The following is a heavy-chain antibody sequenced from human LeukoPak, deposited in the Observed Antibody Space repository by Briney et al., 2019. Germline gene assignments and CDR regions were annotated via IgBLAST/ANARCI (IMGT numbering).Heavy chain of an antibody. CDR1: GFTFSSYG. J-gene: IGHJ4*02. Sequence: GGSLRLSCAASGFTFSSYGMHWVRQAPGKGLEWVAFIRYDGSNKYYADSVKGRFTISRDNSKYTLYLQMNSLRAEDTAVYYCAKDHVATDIVVVPAAIGYWGQGTLVTVSS. V-gene: IGHV3-30*02. CDR3: AKDHVATDIVVVPAAIGY. CDR2: IRYDGSNK. D-gene: IGHD2-2*01.